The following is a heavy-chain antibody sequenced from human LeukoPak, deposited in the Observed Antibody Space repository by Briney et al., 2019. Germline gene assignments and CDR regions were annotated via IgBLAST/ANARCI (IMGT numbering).Heavy chain of an antibody. D-gene: IGHD5-12*01. Sequence: ASVKVSCKASGYTFTGYYLHWVRQAPGQGLEWMAWINPNSGGTNYAQKFQGRVTMTTDTSASTFYMEMRSLRSEDTAVYYCARGGNSGWRTPKDDYWGQGTLVTVSS. CDR1: GYTFTGYY. V-gene: IGHV1-2*02. CDR2: INPNSGGT. J-gene: IGHJ4*02. CDR3: ARGGNSGWRTPKDDY.